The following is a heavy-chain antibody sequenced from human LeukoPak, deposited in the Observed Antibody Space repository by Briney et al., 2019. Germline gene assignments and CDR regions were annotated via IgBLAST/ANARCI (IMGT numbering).Heavy chain of an antibody. V-gene: IGHV4-34*01. J-gene: IGHJ4*02. D-gene: IGHD2-15*01. Sequence: SETLSLTCAVYGGSFSGYYWSWVRQPPGKGLEWIGEINHSGSINYNPSLKSRVTISVDTSKNQFSLKLSSGTAADTAVYYCARGGCSGGSCYYYFDYWGQGTLVTVSS. CDR2: INHSGSI. CDR3: ARGGCSGGSCYYYFDY. CDR1: GGSFSGYY.